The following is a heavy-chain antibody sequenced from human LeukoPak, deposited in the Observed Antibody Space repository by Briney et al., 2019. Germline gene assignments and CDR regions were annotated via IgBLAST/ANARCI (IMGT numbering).Heavy chain of an antibody. D-gene: IGHD2-2*02. J-gene: IGHJ4*02. CDR3: ARHCSGISCYSD. CDR1: GGSISSSSYY. V-gene: IGHV4-39*07. Sequence: SETLSLTCTVSGGSISSSSYYWGWIRQPPGKGLEWIGSIYYSGTTYYNPSLKSRVTISVDSSKNQFSLKLSSVTAADTAVYYCARHCSGISCYSDWGLGTLVTVSS. CDR2: IYYSGTT.